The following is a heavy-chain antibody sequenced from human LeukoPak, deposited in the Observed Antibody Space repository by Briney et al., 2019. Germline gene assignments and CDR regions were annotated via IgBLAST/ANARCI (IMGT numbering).Heavy chain of an antibody. V-gene: IGHV3-48*04. CDR1: GFTSSSYS. Sequence: PGGSLRLSCAASGFTSSSYSMNWVRQAPGKGLEWVSYISSSSSTIYYADSVKGRFTISRDNAKNSLYLQMNSLRAEDTAVYYCARVARGIAARPAGVDAFDIWAKGRWSPSLQ. CDR3: ARVARGIAARPAGVDAFDI. D-gene: IGHD6-6*01. CDR2: ISSSSSTI. J-gene: IGHJ3*02.